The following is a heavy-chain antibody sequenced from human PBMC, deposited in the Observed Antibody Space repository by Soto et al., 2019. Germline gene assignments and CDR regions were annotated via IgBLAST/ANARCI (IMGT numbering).Heavy chain of an antibody. CDR1: GYMFPIYH. CDR3: DS. V-gene: IGHV5-10-1*01. Sequence: EESLKISCEASGYMFPIYHISWVRQMPGKGLEWVGKIDPSDSRTMYRPSSRARTTISADKSINTAYLEWGRLKASDTDKYSFDSWGQGAVVTVSS. J-gene: IGHJ4*02. CDR2: IDPSDSRT.